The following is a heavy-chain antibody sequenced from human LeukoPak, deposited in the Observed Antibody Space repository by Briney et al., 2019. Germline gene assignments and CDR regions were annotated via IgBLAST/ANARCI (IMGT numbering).Heavy chain of an antibody. CDR2: IIPIFGTA. CDR1: GGTFSSYA. CDR3: ATETGAVHDAFDI. D-gene: IGHD7-27*01. V-gene: IGHV1-69*13. Sequence: SVKVSCKASGGTFSSYAISWVRQAPGQGLEWMGGIIPIFGTANYAQKFQGRVTITADESTSTAYMELSGLRSEDTAVYYCATETGAVHDAFDIWGQGTMVTVSS. J-gene: IGHJ3*02.